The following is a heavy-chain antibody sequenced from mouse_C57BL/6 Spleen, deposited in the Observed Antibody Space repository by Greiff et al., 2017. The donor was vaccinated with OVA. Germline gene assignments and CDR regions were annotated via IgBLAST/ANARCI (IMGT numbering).Heavy chain of an antibody. CDR2: IDPSDSET. J-gene: IGHJ3*01. Sequence: VQLQQPGAELVRPGSSVKLSCKASGYTFTSYWMHWVKQRPIQGLEWIGNIDPSDSETHYNQKFKDKATLTVDKSSSTAYMQLSSLTSEDSAVYYCARWDYSNPWFAYWGQGTLVTVSA. V-gene: IGHV1-52*01. CDR1: GYTFTSYW. D-gene: IGHD2-5*01. CDR3: ARWDYSNPWFAY.